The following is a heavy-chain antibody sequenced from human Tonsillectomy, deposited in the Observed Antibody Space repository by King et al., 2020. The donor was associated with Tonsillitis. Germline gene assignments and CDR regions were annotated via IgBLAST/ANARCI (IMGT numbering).Heavy chain of an antibody. V-gene: IGHV3-21*01. Sequence: VQLVESGGGMVKPGGSLRLSCRSSGFTFKTYDLNWVRQAPGKGLEWVASISGSTSFIYYGDSVKGRFTISRDNAKNSLYLQMDSLRAEDTAFYYCAKDKGAAYYDSGRGAFDIWGQGTLVTVSS. CDR3: AKDKGAAYYDSGRGAFDI. J-gene: IGHJ3*02. CDR2: ISGSTSFI. D-gene: IGHD3-22*01. CDR1: GFTFKTYD.